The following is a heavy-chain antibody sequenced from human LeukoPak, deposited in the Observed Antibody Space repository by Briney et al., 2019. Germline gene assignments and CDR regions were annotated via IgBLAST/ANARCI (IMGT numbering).Heavy chain of an antibody. V-gene: IGHV3-9*01. CDR1: GFTFDDYA. CDR2: ISWNSGSI. Sequence: GGSLRLSCAASGFTFDDYAMHWVRQAPGKGLEWVSCISWNSGSIGYADSVKGRFTISRDNAKNSLYLQMNSLRAEDTALYYCATGLVVGRYYYYGMDVWGQGTTVTVSS. J-gene: IGHJ6*02. CDR3: ATGLVVGRYYYYGMDV. D-gene: IGHD3-22*01.